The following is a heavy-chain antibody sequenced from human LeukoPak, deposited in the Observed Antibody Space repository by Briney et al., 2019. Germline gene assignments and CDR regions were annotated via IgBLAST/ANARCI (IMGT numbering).Heavy chain of an antibody. D-gene: IGHD4-17*01. V-gene: IGHV4-59*08. Sequence: SETLSLTCTVSGGSISSYYWSWIRQPPGRGLEWIGYIYYSGSTNYNPSLKSRVTISVDTSKNQFSLKLSSVTAADTAVYYCARRAHGALDYWGQGTLVTVSS. J-gene: IGHJ4*02. CDR1: GGSISSYY. CDR2: IYYSGST. CDR3: ARRAHGALDY.